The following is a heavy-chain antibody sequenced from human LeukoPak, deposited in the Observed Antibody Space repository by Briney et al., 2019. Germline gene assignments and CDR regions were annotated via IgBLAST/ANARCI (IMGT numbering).Heavy chain of an antibody. CDR2: INPSGGST. J-gene: IGHJ4*02. D-gene: IGHD2-21*01. CDR1: GYTFTGYY. CDR3: ARGGQDCGGDCYSFDY. Sequence: GASVKVSCKASGYTFTGYYMHWVRQAPGQGLEWMGIINPSGGSTSYAQKFQGRVTMTRDTSTSTVYMELSSLRSEDTAVYYCARGGQDCGGDCYSFDYWSQGTLVTVSS. V-gene: IGHV1-46*01.